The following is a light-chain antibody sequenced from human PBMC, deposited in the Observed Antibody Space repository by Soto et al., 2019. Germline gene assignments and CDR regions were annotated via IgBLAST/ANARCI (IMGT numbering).Light chain of an antibody. CDR1: SSDIGAYDY. CDR2: EVN. Sequence: QSALTQPASLSGSPGQSITISCTGTSSDIGAYDYVSWFQQHPGKAPKLMISEVNNRPSGVSNRFSGSKSGNTASLTISGLQAEDEADYYCSSYTSSSTLEGVFGTGTKVTVL. CDR3: SSYTSSSTLEGV. V-gene: IGLV2-14*01. J-gene: IGLJ1*01.